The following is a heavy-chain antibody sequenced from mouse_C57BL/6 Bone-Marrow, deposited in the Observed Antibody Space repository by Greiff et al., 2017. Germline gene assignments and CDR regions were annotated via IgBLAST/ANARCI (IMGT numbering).Heavy chain of an antibody. CDR2: IDPNSGGT. J-gene: IGHJ3*01. CDR3: ARSAFVNPFAY. D-gene: IGHD6-1*01. V-gene: IGHV1-64*01. Sequence: QVQLQQPGAELVKPGASVKLSCKASGYTFTSYWMHWVKQRPGQGLEWIGMIDPNSGGTNYNEKFTGKATMTVDKSSSTAYMQLSSLTSEDSAVYYCARSAFVNPFAYWCRGTLVPVSA. CDR1: GYTFTSYW.